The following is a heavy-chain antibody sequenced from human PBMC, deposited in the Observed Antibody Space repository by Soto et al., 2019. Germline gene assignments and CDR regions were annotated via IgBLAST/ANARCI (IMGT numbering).Heavy chain of an antibody. D-gene: IGHD2-15*01. CDR2: IIPILGIA. Sequence: QVQLVQSGAEVKKPGSSVKVSCKASGGTFSSYTISWVRQAPGQGLEWMGRIIPILGIANYAQKFQGRVTITADXXTXTXXMELSSLRSEDTAVYYCAGVRDGYCSGGSCPPFDYWGQGTLVTVSS. V-gene: IGHV1-69*02. CDR1: GGTFSSYT. CDR3: AGVRDGYCSGGSCPPFDY. J-gene: IGHJ4*02.